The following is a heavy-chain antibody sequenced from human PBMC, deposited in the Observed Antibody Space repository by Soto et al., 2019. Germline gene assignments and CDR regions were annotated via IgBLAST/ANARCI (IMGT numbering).Heavy chain of an antibody. CDR1: GGTFSNSA. V-gene: IGHV1-69*05. CDR3: ARMPYYDILTGYYLSPFDY. D-gene: IGHD3-9*01. J-gene: IGHJ4*02. CDR2: IMPIFRTP. Sequence: SVKVSCKSSGGTFSNSAISWVRQAPGQGLEWMGGIMPIFRTPDYAQKFQGRVTITRNTSISTAYMELSSLRSEDTAVYYCARMPYYDILTGYYLSPFDYWGQGTLVTVS.